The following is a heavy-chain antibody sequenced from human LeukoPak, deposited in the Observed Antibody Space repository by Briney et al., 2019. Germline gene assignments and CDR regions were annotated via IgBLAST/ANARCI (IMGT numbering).Heavy chain of an antibody. V-gene: IGHV4-34*01. J-gene: IGHJ2*01. CDR3: ARGQDDSSGYYYAPYWYFDL. Sequence: SETLSLTCAVYGGSFSGYYWSWIRQPPGKGLEWIGEINHSGSTNYNPSLKSRVTISVDTSKNQFSLKLSSVTAADTAVYYCARGQDDSSGYYYAPYWYFDLWGRGTLVTASS. D-gene: IGHD3-22*01. CDR1: GGSFSGYY. CDR2: INHSGST.